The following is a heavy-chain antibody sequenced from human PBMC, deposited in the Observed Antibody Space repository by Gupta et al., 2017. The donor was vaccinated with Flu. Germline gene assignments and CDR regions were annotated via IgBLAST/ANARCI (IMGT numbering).Heavy chain of an antibody. Sequence: QVQLQQWGAGLLKPSETLSLTCAVSGGSFSGYYWCWIRQPPGKGLEWIGEINHSGSTNYNPSLKSRVTISVDTSHNQFSLKLSSVTAADTAVYYCARAYQLLWGGWFDPWGQGTLVTVSS. J-gene: IGHJ5*02. CDR1: GGSFSGYY. CDR3: ARAYQLLWGGWFDP. D-gene: IGHD2-2*01. V-gene: IGHV4-34*01. CDR2: INHSGST.